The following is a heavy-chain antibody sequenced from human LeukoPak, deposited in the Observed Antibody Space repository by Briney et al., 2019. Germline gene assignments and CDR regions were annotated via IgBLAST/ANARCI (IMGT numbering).Heavy chain of an antibody. Sequence: GGSLRLSCAASGFTFSSYWMHWVRQAPGKGLLWVSRINSDGTTTYYADSVKGRFTISRDNAKNTLYLQVNSLRAEDTAVYYCARGNCYGMDVWGQATTVTVSS. CDR2: INSDGTTT. J-gene: IGHJ6*01. V-gene: IGHV3-74*01. CDR1: GFTFSSYW. CDR3: ARGNCYGMDV.